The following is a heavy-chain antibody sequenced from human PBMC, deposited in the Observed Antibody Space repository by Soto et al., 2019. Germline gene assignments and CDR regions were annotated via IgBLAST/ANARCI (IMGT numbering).Heavy chain of an antibody. CDR1: GYSISSGYY. V-gene: IGHV4-38-2*01. CDR2: FHHSGST. CDR3: GRVSDCLDV. D-gene: IGHD2-21*02. Sequence: SETLSLTCALSGYSISSGYYWGWIRQPPGKGLEWIGSFHHSGSTSYNPSLKSRVTISVDTSKNQFSLILTSLTAADTAAHYRGRVSDCLDVWGQGSTVTVCS. J-gene: IGHJ6*02.